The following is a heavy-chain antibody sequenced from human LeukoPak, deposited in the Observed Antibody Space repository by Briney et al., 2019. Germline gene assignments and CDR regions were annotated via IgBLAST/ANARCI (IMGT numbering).Heavy chain of an antibody. D-gene: IGHD2-8*01. J-gene: IGHJ3*02. CDR3: ARDPRLRGLDDAFDI. CDR2: IYSGGST. V-gene: IGHV3-53*01. CDR1: GFTISSNY. Sequence: LPGGSLRLSCAASGFTISSNYMSWVRQAPGKGLEWVSGIYSGGSTSYADSVRGRFTISRDNSKNTLYLQMNSLRAEDTAVYYCARDPRLRGLDDAFDIWGQGTMVTVSS.